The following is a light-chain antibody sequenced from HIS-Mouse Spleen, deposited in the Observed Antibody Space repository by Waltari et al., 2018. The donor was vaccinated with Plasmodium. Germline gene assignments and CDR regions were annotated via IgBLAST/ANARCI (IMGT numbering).Light chain of an antibody. CDR3: MIWPSNASGV. Sequence: QPVLTQPPSSSASPGESARLTCTLPSDINVGSYNIYWYQQQPGSPPRSLLYYYSDSDKGQGSGVPSRFSGSKDASANTGILLIPGLQSEDEADYYCMIWPSNASGVFGGGTKLTVL. CDR1: SDINVGSYN. CDR2: YYSDSDK. V-gene: IGLV5-37*01. J-gene: IGLJ3*02.